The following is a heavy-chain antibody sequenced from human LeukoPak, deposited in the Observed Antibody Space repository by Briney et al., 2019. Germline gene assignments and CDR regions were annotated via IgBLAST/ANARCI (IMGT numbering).Heavy chain of an antibody. CDR3: ARDPFLDDFWSGYYGERYYMDV. CDR2: IYTSGST. Sequence: SETLSLTCTVSGGSISSYYWSWIRQPAGKGLEWIGRIYTSGSTNYNPSLKSRATISVDKSKNQFSLKLSSVTAADTAVYYCARDPFLDDFWSGYYGERYYMDVWGKGTTVTVSS. CDR1: GGSISSYY. D-gene: IGHD3-3*01. J-gene: IGHJ6*03. V-gene: IGHV4-4*07.